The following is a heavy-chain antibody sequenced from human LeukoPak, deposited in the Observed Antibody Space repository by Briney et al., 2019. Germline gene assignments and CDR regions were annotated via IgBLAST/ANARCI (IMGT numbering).Heavy chain of an antibody. D-gene: IGHD1-7*01. V-gene: IGHV3-30-3*01. CDR2: ISYDGSNK. CDR1: GFTFRSYA. CDR3: ARDGTTTRYNWFDS. J-gene: IGHJ5*01. Sequence: PGGSLRLSCAASGFTFRSYAMHWVRQAPGKGLEWVAVISYDGSNKYYADSVKGRFTISRDSSENTLILQMNTLRAEDTAIYYCARDGTTTRYNWFDSWGQGTLVTVSS.